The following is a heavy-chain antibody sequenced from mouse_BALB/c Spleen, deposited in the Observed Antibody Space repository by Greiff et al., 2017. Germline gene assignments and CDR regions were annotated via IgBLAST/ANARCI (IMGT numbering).Heavy chain of an antibody. CDR3: ARAHGYYFYFHY. CDR1: GFTFSSYA. J-gene: IGHJ2*01. V-gene: IGHV5-9-4*01. Sequence: EVQLVESGGGLVKPGGSLKLSCAASGFTFSSYAMSWVRQSPEKRLEWVAEISSGGSYTYYPDTVTGRFTISRDNAKNTLYLEMSSLRSEDTAMYYCARAHGYYFYFHYWGQGTTLTVSS. D-gene: IGHD2-3*01. CDR2: ISSGGSYT.